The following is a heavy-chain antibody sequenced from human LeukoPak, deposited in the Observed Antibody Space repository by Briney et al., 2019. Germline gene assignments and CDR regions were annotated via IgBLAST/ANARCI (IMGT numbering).Heavy chain of an antibody. V-gene: IGHV3-30*04. J-gene: IGHJ6*03. Sequence: PGGSLRLSCAASGFTFSSYAMHWVRQAPGKGLEWVAVISYDGSNKYYADSVKGRFTISRDNSKNTLYLQMNSLRAEDTAVYYCARDSGPSKPYYYYYYMDVWGKGTTVTVSS. CDR2: ISYDGSNK. CDR1: GFTFSSYA. D-gene: IGHD6-25*01. CDR3: ARDSGPSKPYYYYYYMDV.